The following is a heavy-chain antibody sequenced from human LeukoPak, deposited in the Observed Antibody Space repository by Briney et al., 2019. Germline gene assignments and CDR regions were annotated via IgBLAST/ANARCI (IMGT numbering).Heavy chain of an antibody. D-gene: IGHD2-21*01. CDR1: GFTFSSYA. Sequence: GGSLRLSCAASGFTFSSYAMSLVRQAPGEGLEWVSAISGSGGSTYYADSVKGRFAISRDNSKNTLYLQMNSLRAEDTAVYYCAKFLPTHIVVANYYFDYWGQGTLVTVSS. CDR2: ISGSGGST. V-gene: IGHV3-23*01. CDR3: AKFLPTHIVVANYYFDY. J-gene: IGHJ4*02.